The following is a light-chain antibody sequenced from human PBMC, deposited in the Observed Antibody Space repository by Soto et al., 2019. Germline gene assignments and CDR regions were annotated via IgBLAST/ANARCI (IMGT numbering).Light chain of an antibody. CDR2: DVT. V-gene: IGLV2-14*01. Sequence: QSALTQPPSVSGSPAQSITISCTGTSSDVGGYDYVSWHQQHPGKAPKLMIYDVTNRPSGGSNRFSGSKSGNTASLTISGLQAEDEADYYCISYASINTYVFGTGTKVTVL. J-gene: IGLJ1*01. CDR3: ISYASINTYV. CDR1: SSDVGGYDY.